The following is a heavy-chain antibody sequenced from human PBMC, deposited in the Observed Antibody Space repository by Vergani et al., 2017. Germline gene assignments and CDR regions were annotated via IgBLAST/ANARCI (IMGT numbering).Heavy chain of an antibody. D-gene: IGHD2-15*01. CDR3: ARACGDCSGGSCHDQPVP. V-gene: IGHV3-11*01. Sequence: VQLLESGGGLVQPGGSLRLSCAASGFTFSDYYMSWIRQAPGKGLEWVSYISSSGSTIYYADSVKGRFTISRDNAKNSLYLQMNSLRAEDTAVYYCARACGDCSGGSCHDQPVPWGRGILVSVSS. J-gene: IGHJ5*02. CDR2: ISSSGSTI. CDR1: GFTFSDYY.